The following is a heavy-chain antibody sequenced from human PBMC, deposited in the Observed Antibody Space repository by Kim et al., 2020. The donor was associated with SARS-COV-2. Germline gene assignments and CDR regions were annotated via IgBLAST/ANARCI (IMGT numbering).Heavy chain of an antibody. J-gene: IGHJ4*02. CDR3: VSGVNRGGGYYLDY. Sequence: SETLSLTCTVSGGSISSYYWSWIRQPPGKGLEWIGYIYYSGSTNYNPSVKSRVTISVDTSKKQFSLKLSSVTAADTAVYYCVSGVNRGGGYYLDYWGQGTLITVSS. CDR1: GGSISSYY. CDR2: IYYSGST. D-gene: IGHD1-26*01. V-gene: IGHV4-59*01.